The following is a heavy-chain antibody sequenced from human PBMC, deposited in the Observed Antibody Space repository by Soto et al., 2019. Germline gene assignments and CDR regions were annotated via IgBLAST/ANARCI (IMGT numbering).Heavy chain of an antibody. J-gene: IGHJ4*02. D-gene: IGHD2-21*02. Sequence: GASVKVSCKASGYTFTSYYMHWVRQAPGQGLEWMGIINPSGGSTSYAQKFQGRVTMTRDTSTSTVYMELSSLRSEDTAVYYCARDSCGGDCYSHQFDYWGQGTLVTVS. CDR2: INPSGGST. CDR1: GYTFTSYY. V-gene: IGHV1-46*01. CDR3: ARDSCGGDCYSHQFDY.